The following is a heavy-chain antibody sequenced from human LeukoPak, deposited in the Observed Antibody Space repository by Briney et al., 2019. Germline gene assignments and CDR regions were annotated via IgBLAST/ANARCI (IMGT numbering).Heavy chain of an antibody. D-gene: IGHD2-2*01. CDR2: IKPNTGVT. Sequence: ASVKVSCTASGHPFSGYYIHWVRQAPGQGLEWVGWIKPNTGVTNSAQQFQVKVIMTRDTSISSAYMDLSGLRSDHTHLYYCARDRAMRGRLSQYHYYYYGLVVWGQGTTVTVSS. CDR1: GHPFSGYY. V-gene: IGHV1-2*02. J-gene: IGHJ6*01. CDR3: ARDRAMRGRLSQYHYYYYGLVV.